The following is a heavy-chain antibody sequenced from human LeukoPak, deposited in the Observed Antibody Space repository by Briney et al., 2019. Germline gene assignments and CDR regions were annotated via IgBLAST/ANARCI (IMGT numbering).Heavy chain of an antibody. V-gene: IGHV4-59*01. D-gene: IGHD3-3*01. J-gene: IGHJ4*02. CDR1: GGSISSYY. CDR3: AREGITIFGVVINY. CDR2: IYYSGST. Sequence: SETLSLTCTVSGGSISSYYWSWIRQPPGKGLEWIGYIYYSGSTNYNPSLKSRVTISVDTSKNQFSLKLSSVTAADTAVYYCAREGITIFGVVINYWGQGTLVTVSS.